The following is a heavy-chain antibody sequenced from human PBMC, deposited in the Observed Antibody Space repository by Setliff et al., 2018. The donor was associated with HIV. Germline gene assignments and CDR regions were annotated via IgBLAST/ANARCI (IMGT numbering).Heavy chain of an antibody. J-gene: IGHJ4*02. D-gene: IGHD6-19*01. Sequence: NPSETLSLTCTVSGGSISSSSYYWGWIRQPPGKGLEWIGSIYYSGSTYYNPSLKSRVTISVDTSKNQFSLKLSSVTAADTAVYYCASPASGGSSGQYHYWGQGTLVTVSS. CDR1: GGSISSSSYY. CDR3: ASPASGGSSGQYHY. CDR2: IYYSGST. V-gene: IGHV4-39*01.